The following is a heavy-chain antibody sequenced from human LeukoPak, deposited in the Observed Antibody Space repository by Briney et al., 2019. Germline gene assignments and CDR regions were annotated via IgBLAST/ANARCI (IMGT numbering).Heavy chain of an antibody. CDR3: ARLEARIAAATVHY. Sequence: SETLSLTCTVSGGSISSSSYYWGWIRQPPGKGLEWIGSIYYSGSTYYNPSLKSRVTISVDTSKNQFSLKLSSVTAADTAVYYSARLEARIAAATVHYWRQGTLVTVSS. V-gene: IGHV4-39*01. D-gene: IGHD6-13*01. CDR1: GGSISSSSYY. J-gene: IGHJ4*02. CDR2: IYYSGST.